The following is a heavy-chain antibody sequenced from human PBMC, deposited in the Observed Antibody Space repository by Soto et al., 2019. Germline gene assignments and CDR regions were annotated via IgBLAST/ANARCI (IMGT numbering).Heavy chain of an antibody. J-gene: IGHJ4*02. CDR2: ISGGGGST. CDR1: GFTFSSYG. D-gene: IGHD3-16*01. CDR3: APQHTGGGPSADY. V-gene: IGHV3-23*01. Sequence: EVQLLESGGGLVQPGGSLRLSCAASGFTFSSYGMTWVRQAPGKGLEWISIISGGGGSTNYADSGKGRFTISRDNSKNTLYLQMNSLRAEDTAVYYCAPQHTGGGPSADYWGQGTLVTVSS.